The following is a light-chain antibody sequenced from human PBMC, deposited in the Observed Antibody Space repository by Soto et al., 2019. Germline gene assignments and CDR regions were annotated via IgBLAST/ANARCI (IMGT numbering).Light chain of an antibody. J-gene: IGLJ1*01. CDR2: EVS. CDR1: SSDIGAYIY. V-gene: IGLV2-8*01. Sequence: QSVLPPPPSASGSPGQSVTISCTGTSSDIGAYIYVSWYQQHPGKAPKLMISEVSRRPSGVPERFSGSKSGNTASLTVSGLQADDEAQYYCSSYAGSNNFVFGTGTKVTVL. CDR3: SSYAGSNNFV.